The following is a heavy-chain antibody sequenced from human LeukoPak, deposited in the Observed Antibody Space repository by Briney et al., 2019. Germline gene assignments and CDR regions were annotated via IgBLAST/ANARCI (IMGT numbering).Heavy chain of an antibody. CDR1: GGSISSYY. Sequence: PSETLSLTCTVSGGSISSYYWSWIRQPPGKGLEWIGYIYYSGSTKYNPSLKSRVNISVDTSKNYFSLQLSAVTAADTAVYYCARFSSSWFSHWGQGNLVTVSS. J-gene: IGHJ4*02. CDR3: ARFSSSWFSH. D-gene: IGHD6-13*01. V-gene: IGHV4-59*01. CDR2: IYYSGST.